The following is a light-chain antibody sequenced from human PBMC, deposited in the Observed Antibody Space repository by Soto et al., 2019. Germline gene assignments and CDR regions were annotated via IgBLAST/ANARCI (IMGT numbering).Light chain of an antibody. J-gene: IGKJ1*01. Sequence: ILMTQPPSSQSAFVGDRVTITCRASQDIGNFLAWYQQKPGKVPKLLIYAASTLQSGVPSRFSGSGSGTDFILTISSLQPEDFATYYCQKYNSAPRTFGQGTKVDIK. CDR1: QDIGNF. V-gene: IGKV1-27*01. CDR3: QKYNSAPRT. CDR2: AAS.